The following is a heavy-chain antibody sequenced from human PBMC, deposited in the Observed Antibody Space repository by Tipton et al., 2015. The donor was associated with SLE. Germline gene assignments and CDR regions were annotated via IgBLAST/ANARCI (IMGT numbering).Heavy chain of an antibody. CDR3: ARVGGTDYGWYFDL. D-gene: IGHD1-26*01. V-gene: IGHV3-64*02. CDR2: LSSNGVGT. CDR1: GFPFSSFA. Sequence: SLRLSCAVSGFPFSSFAMHWVRQAPGKGLEYVSALSSNGVGTYYADSVKGRFTISRDNSKNTLYLQMGSLRAEDMAAYYCARVGGTDYGWYFDLWGRGTPVTVSS. J-gene: IGHJ2*01.